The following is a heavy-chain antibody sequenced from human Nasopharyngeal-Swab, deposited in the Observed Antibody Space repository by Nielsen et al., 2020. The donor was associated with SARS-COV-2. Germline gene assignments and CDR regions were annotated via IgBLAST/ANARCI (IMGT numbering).Heavy chain of an antibody. J-gene: IGHJ6*02. CDR3: ARGRAMIVVVDPYGMDV. CDR2: IYYSGST. Sequence: WIRQPPGKGLEWIGSIYYSGSTYYNPSLKSRVTISVDTSKNQFSLKLSSVTAADTAVYYCARGRAMIVVVDPYGMDVWGQGTTVTVSS. V-gene: IGHV4-39*01. D-gene: IGHD3-22*01.